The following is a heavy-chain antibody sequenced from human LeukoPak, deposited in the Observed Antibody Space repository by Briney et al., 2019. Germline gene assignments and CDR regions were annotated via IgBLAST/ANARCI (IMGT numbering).Heavy chain of an antibody. CDR1: GDSISSYY. V-gene: IGHV4-4*07. CDR2: IYTSGST. CDR3: ARGSNSRLGRDAFDI. Sequence: SETLSLTCTVSGDSISSYYWSWIRQPAGKGLEWIGRIYTSGSTNYNPPLKSRVTMSVDTSKNQFSLKLSSVTAADTAVYYCARGSNSRLGRDAFDIWGQGTMVTVSS. D-gene: IGHD7-27*01. J-gene: IGHJ3*02.